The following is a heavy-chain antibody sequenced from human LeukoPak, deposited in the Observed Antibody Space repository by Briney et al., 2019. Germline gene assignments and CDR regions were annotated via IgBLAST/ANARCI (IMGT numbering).Heavy chain of an antibody. CDR1: GFTFSSYW. V-gene: IGHV3-74*01. J-gene: IGHJ4*02. Sequence: GGSLRLSCAASGFTFSSYWMHWVRQPPGKGLVWVSRINGDGSSTIYADSVKGRFTISRDNAKNTVYLQMTSLRAEDTAVYYCARAVPPGYSSSWYLAFDYWGQGTLVTVSS. CDR3: ARAVPPGYSSSWYLAFDY. CDR2: INGDGSST. D-gene: IGHD6-13*01.